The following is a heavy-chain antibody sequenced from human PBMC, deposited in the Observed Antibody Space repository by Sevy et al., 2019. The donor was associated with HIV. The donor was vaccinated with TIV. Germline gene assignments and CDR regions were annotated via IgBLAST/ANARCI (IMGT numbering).Heavy chain of an antibody. V-gene: IGHV4-30-2*01. D-gene: IGHD2-21*01. CDR3: ARAEAFGLLKNVFDL. CDR2: VYFSGGI. J-gene: IGHJ3*01. Sequence: SETLSLTCEVSGDSMNSATYSWSWIRQPPGGGLEWIGYVYFSGGIYYNPSLESRVTISVDRSRNDFSLKLTSVTSADTAVYYCARAEAFGLLKNVFDLWGLGTTVTVSS. CDR1: GDSMNSATYS.